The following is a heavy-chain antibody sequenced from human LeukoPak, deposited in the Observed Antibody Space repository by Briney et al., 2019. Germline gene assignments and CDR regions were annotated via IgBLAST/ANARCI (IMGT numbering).Heavy chain of an antibody. CDR3: AKLGATWFYFDY. D-gene: IGHD1-26*01. J-gene: IGHJ4*02. V-gene: IGHV4-59*12. CDR2: IYYSGST. CDR1: GGSISSYY. Sequence: SETLSLTCSVSGGSISSYYWTWIRQPPGKGLEWIGYIYYSGSTNYNPSLKSRVTISVDTSKNQFSLKLTSVTAADTAVYYCAKLGATWFYFDYRSQGTLVTVSS.